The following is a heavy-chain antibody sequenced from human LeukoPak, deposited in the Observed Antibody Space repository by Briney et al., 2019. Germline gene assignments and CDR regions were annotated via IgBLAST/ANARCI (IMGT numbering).Heavy chain of an antibody. D-gene: IGHD6-13*01. Sequence: SETLSLTCAVYGGSFSDYYWSCIRQPPGKGVEWIGEINHSGSTNYNPSLKSRVTISVDTSKNQFSLKLSSVTAADTAVYYCARAQAAGYYYYGMDVWGQGTTVTVSS. V-gene: IGHV4-34*01. CDR1: GGSFSDYY. J-gene: IGHJ6*02. CDR2: INHSGST. CDR3: ARAQAAGYYYYGMDV.